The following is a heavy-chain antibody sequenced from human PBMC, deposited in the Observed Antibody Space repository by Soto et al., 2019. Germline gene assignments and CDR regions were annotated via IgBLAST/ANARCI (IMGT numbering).Heavy chain of an antibody. CDR3: ARFVPITGPPMDV. Sequence: GGSLRLSCAASGFTFSSYWVHWVRQAPGKGLVWVSRINSDGSSTSYADSVKGRFTISRDNAKNTLYLQMNSLRAEDTAVYYCARFVPITGPPMDVWGQGTTVTVSS. J-gene: IGHJ6*02. V-gene: IGHV3-74*01. CDR1: GFTFSSYW. D-gene: IGHD2-8*02. CDR2: INSDGSST.